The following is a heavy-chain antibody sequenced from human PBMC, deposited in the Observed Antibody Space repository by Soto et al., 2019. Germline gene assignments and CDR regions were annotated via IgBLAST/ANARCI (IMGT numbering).Heavy chain of an antibody. J-gene: IGHJ4*02. CDR3: SRRNYYASSGYYS. Sequence: SETLSLTCTVSGGSISSGDYYWSWIRQPPGKGLEWIGYIYYSGSTYYNPSLKSRVTISVDTSKNQFSLKLSSVTAADTAVYYCSRRNYYASSGYYSWGQGTLVTVFS. CDR2: IYYSGST. CDR1: GGSISSGDYY. V-gene: IGHV4-30-4*01. D-gene: IGHD3-22*01.